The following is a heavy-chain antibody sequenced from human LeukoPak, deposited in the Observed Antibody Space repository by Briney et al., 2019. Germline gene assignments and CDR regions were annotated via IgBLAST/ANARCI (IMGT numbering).Heavy chain of an antibody. CDR3: ARAGFYSGWYVVDF. CDR1: GFTVSNNY. V-gene: IGHV3-53*03. D-gene: IGHD6-19*01. CDR2: IYSGGNT. Sequence: GGSLRLSCAASGFTVSNNYMSWVRQRPGKGLEGVAVIYSGGNTYYADSVSGRFTISRDNSQNTLYLQMNSLRVDDTALYFCARAGFYSGWYVVDFWGHGPLVTVSS. J-gene: IGHJ4*01.